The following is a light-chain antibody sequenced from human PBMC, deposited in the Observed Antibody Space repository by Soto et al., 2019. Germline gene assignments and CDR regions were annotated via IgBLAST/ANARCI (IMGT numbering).Light chain of an antibody. Sequence: QSALTQPASVSGSPGQSITISCTGTRRDVSSYNYVSWYQHHPGKAPKLMIFDVSNRPSGVSNRFSVSKSGNTASLTISGLQPEDEADYYCSSYTTSNTRQIVFGTGTKVTVL. CDR2: DVS. J-gene: IGLJ1*01. CDR3: SSYTTSNTRQIV. CDR1: RRDVSSYNY. V-gene: IGLV2-14*03.